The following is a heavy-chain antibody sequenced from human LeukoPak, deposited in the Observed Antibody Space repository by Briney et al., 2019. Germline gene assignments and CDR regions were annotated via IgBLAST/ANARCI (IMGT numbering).Heavy chain of an antibody. CDR3: ARAFGELVRRYNWFDP. J-gene: IGHJ5*02. CDR1: GFTFSSYW. D-gene: IGHD3-10*01. CDR2: IKQDGSEK. Sequence: GGSLRLSCAASGFTFSSYWMSWVRQAPGKGLEWVANIKQDGSEKYYVDSVKGRFTISRDNAKNSLYLQMNSLRADDTAVYYCARAFGELVRRYNWFDPWGQGTLVTVSS. V-gene: IGHV3-7*03.